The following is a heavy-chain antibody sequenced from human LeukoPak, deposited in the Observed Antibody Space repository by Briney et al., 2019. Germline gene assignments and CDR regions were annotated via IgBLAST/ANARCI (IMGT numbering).Heavy chain of an antibody. V-gene: IGHV3-30-3*01. Sequence: GGSLRLSCAASGFTFSRYAMYWVRQAPGKGLEWVAVTSNDGSDKYYADSVKGRFTVSRDNSKNTLYLQMNSLRAEDTAVYYCARDSAITIFFSPLMDVWGQGPTVSVSS. CDR1: GFTFSRYA. CDR2: TSNDGSDK. J-gene: IGHJ6*01. D-gene: IGHD3-9*01. CDR3: ARDSAITIFFSPLMDV.